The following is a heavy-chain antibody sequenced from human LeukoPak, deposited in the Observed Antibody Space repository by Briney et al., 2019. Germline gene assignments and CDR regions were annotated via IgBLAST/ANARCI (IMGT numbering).Heavy chain of an antibody. Sequence: SETLSLTCTVSGGSISSYYWSWIRQPPGKGLEWIGYIYYSGSTNYNPSLKSRVTISVDTSNNQFSLRLSSVTAADTAVYYCAGQARDAFDIWGQGTMVTVSS. D-gene: IGHD6-6*01. CDR3: AGQARDAFDI. J-gene: IGHJ3*02. CDR2: IYYSGST. V-gene: IGHV4-59*01. CDR1: GGSISSYY.